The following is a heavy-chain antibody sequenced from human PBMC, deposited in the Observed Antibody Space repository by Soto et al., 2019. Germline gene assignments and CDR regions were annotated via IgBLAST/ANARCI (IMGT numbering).Heavy chain of an antibody. CDR1: GFTFRSYS. CDR2: ISISSYI. D-gene: IGHD1-1*01. J-gene: IGHJ4*02. Sequence: KPGGSLRLSCAASGFTFRSYSINWVRQAPGKGLEWVSSISISSYIYYADSVKGRFTISRDNAKNSLYLQMNSLRAEDTAVYYCARSVGYVYNLGLLDYWGQGTLVTVSS. CDR3: ARSVGYVYNLGLLDY. V-gene: IGHV3-21*01.